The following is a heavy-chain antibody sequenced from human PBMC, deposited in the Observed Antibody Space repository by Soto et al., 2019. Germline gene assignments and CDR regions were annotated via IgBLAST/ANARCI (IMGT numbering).Heavy chain of an antibody. V-gene: IGHV1-18*01. CDR3: ARGRFLEWLFPPRAGGMDV. CDR2: ISAYNGNT. J-gene: IGHJ6*02. CDR1: GYTFTSYG. Sequence: GASVKVSCMASGYTFTSYGSSWVRQAPGQGLEWMGRISAYNGNTNYAQKLQGRVTMPTDTSTSTAYMELRSLRSDDTAVYYCARGRFLEWLFPPRAGGMDVWGQGTTVTVSS. D-gene: IGHD3-3*01.